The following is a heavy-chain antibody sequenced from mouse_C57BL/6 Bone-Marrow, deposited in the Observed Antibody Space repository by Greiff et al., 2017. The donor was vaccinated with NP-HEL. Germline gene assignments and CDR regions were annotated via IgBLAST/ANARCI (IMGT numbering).Heavy chain of an antibody. CDR2: IRNKANNHAN. D-gene: IGHD1-2*01. CDR3: TRALAGYYYAMDY. Sequence: EVQVEESGGGLVQPGGSMKLSCAASGFTFSDAWMAWVRQSPEKGLEWVAEIRNKANNHANYYAESGQGRFTISRADSNSSVYLQLHSLRDADTGIYYCTRALAGYYYAMDYWGQGTSVTVSS. V-gene: IGHV6-6*01. J-gene: IGHJ4*01. CDR1: GFTFSDAW.